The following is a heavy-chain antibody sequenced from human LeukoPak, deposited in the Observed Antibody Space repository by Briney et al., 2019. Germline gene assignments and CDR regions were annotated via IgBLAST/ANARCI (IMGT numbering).Heavy chain of an antibody. V-gene: IGHV3-30-3*01. CDR3: ARELSEGALDY. J-gene: IGHJ4*02. Sequence: GGSLRLSCAASGFTFSSYAMHWVRQAPGKGLELVAVISYDGSNKYYADSVKGRFTISRDNSKNTLYLQMNSLRAEDTAMYYCARELSEGALDYWGQGTLVTVSS. D-gene: IGHD1-26*01. CDR2: ISYDGSNK. CDR1: GFTFSSYA.